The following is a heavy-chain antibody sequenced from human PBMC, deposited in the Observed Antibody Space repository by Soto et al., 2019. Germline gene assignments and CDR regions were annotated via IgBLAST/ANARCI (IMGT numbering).Heavy chain of an antibody. Sequence: QVQLQESGPGLVKPSGTLSLTCTVSGVSISNTEWWSWVRQPPGKGLEWMGEVHPSGNTNYNPSLKGRVTMSVDKSKNQFALMLRSVTAADTAIYYCAKWHPLNPWGQGTLVTVSS. D-gene: IGHD2-8*01. V-gene: IGHV4-4*02. CDR3: AKWHPLNP. CDR1: GVSISNTEW. J-gene: IGHJ5*02. CDR2: VHPSGNT.